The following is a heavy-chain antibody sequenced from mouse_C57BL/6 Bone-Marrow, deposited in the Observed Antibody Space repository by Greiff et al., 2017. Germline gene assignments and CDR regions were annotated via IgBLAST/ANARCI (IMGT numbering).Heavy chain of an antibody. CDR3: ARQPLKDAMDY. Sequence: DVQLVESGGDLVKPGGSLKLSCAASGFTFSSYGMSWVRQTPDKRLEWVATISSGGSYTYYPDSVKGRFTISRDNAKNTLYLQMSSLKSEDTAMYYCARQPLKDAMDYWGQGTSVTVSS. D-gene: IGHD1-3*01. J-gene: IGHJ4*01. V-gene: IGHV5-6*01. CDR2: ISSGGSYT. CDR1: GFTFSSYG.